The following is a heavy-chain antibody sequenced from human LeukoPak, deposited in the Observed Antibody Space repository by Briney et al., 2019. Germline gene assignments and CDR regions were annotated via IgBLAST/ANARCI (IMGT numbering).Heavy chain of an antibody. CDR1: GGTFSSYA. Sequence: SVKVSCKASGGTFSSYAISWARQAPGPGLEWMGGIIPIFGTPNYAQKFQGRVTITTDESTSTAYMELGSLRSEDTAVYYCARIMVDDYGDNGLSWGQGTLVTVSS. V-gene: IGHV1-69*05. D-gene: IGHD4-17*01. CDR2: IIPIFGTP. J-gene: IGHJ5*02. CDR3: ARIMVDDYGDNGLS.